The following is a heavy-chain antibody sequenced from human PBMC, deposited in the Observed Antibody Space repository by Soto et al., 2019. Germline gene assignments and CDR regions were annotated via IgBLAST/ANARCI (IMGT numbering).Heavy chain of an antibody. J-gene: IGHJ6*02. Sequence: EVQLVESGGGLVQPGGSLRLSCAASGFTFSSYDMQWVRQATGKGLEWVSAIGTAGDTYYPGSVKGRSTISRENAKNSWYLQMNSLRAGDTAGYYCARSPPGGYHYYYGMDVWGQGTTVTVSS. CDR3: ARSPPGGYHYYYGMDV. CDR1: GFTFSSYD. V-gene: IGHV3-13*04. CDR2: IGTAGDT. D-gene: IGHD3-22*01.